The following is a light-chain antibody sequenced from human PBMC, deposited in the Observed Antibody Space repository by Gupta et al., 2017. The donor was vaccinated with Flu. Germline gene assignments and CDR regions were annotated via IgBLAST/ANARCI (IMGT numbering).Light chain of an antibody. J-gene: IGLJ3*02. CDR2: DNN. V-gene: IGLV1-40*01. Sequence: TISCSRSSSNIVGGYDVHLHQQLSAAAPRLLIFDNNNRRSAAPQRFSCATSGASTALVITALPAEEEADYYCQSYDTSLSGSRVFGGGTKLTVL. CDR3: QSYDTSLSGSRV. CDR1: SSNIVGGYD.